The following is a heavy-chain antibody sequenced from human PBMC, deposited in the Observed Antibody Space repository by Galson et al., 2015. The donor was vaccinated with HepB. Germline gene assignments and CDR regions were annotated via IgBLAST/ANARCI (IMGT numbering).Heavy chain of an antibody. V-gene: IGHV3-64*04. CDR1: GFTFSSYA. CDR3: ARDRGAQGWEPLLGDI. J-gene: IGHJ3*02. Sequence: SLRLSCAASGFTFSSYAMHWVRQAPGKGLEYVSAISSSTIYYADSVKGRFTISRDNAKNSLYLQMNSLRDEDTAVYYCARDRGAQGWEPLLGDIWGQGTMVTVSS. D-gene: IGHD1-26*01. CDR2: ISSSTI.